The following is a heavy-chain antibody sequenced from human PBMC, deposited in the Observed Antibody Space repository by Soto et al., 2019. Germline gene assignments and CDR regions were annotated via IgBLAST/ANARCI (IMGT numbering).Heavy chain of an antibody. V-gene: IGHV3-21*01. Sequence: EVQLVESGGGLVKPGGSLRLSCAASGFTFSSYNMNWVRQAPGKGLEWVSSISSSSSYIYYADSVKGRFTLSRDNAKNSLYLQMNSLGAEYTAVYYCARTRRHGYHHYSYYYGMDVWGQGTTVTVSS. J-gene: IGHJ6*02. CDR1: GFTFSSYN. CDR3: ARTRRHGYHHYSYYYGMDV. D-gene: IGHD5-12*01. CDR2: ISSSSSYI.